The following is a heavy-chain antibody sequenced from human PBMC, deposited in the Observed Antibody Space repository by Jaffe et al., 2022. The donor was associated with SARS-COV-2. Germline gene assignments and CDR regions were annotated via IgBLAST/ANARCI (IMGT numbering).Heavy chain of an antibody. Sequence: EVQLVESGGGVVRPGGSLRLSCAASGFTFDDYGMSWVRQAPGKGLEWVSGINWNGGSTGYADSVKGRFTISRDNAKNSLYLQMNSLRAEDTALYHCARRSLDDSSGYYSYYFDYWGQGTLVTVSS. CDR2: INWNGGST. CDR3: ARRSLDDSSGYYSYYFDY. J-gene: IGHJ4*02. CDR1: GFTFDDYG. D-gene: IGHD3-22*01. V-gene: IGHV3-20*01.